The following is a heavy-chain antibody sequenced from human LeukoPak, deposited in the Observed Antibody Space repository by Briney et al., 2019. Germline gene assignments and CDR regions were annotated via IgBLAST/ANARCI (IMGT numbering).Heavy chain of an antibody. J-gene: IGHJ4*02. CDR1: GGSISSSSYY. D-gene: IGHD3-9*01. V-gene: IGHV4-39*01. CDR2: IYYSGST. Sequence: SETLSLTCTVSGGSISSSSYYWGWIRQPPGKGLEWIGSIYYSGSTYYNPSLKSRVTISVDTSKNQFSLKLSSVTAADTAVYYCASTPYYDILSGYHLAFDYWGQGTLVTVSS. CDR3: ASTPYYDILSGYHLAFDY.